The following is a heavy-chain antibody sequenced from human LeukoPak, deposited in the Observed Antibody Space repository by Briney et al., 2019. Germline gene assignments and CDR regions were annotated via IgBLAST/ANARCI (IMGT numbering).Heavy chain of an antibody. CDR1: GYTFTSYG. V-gene: IGHV1-18*01. D-gene: IGHD3-22*01. CDR3: ARDRVLRVDYYDRPGY. J-gene: IGHJ4*02. CDR2: ISAYNGNT. Sequence: ASVKVSCKASGYTFTSYGISWVRQAPGQGLEWMGWISAYNGNTNYAQKLQGRVTMTTDTSTSTAYMELRSLRSDDTAVYYCARDRVLRVDYYDRPGYWGQGTLVTVSS.